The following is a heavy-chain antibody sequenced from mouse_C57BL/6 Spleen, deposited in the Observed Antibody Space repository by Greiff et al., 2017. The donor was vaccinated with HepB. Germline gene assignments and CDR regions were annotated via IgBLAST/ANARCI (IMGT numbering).Heavy chain of an antibody. V-gene: IGHV5-4*01. J-gene: IGHJ3*01. CDR2: ISDGGSYT. CDR1: GFTFSSYA. Sequence: EVKLVESGGGLVKPGGSLKLSCAASGFTFSSYAMSWVRQTPEKRLEWVATISDGGSYTYYPDNVKGRFTISRDNAKNNLYLQMSHLKSEDTAMYYCAREAYWGHRTLVTVSA. CDR3: AREAY.